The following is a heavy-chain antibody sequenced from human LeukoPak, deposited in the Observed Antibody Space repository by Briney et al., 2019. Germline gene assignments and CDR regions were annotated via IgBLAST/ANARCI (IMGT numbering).Heavy chain of an antibody. D-gene: IGHD3-22*01. CDR2: ISGSGGATT. J-gene: IGHJ4*02. CDR3: AKDSQNYYDSSGYYWGSYFDY. Sequence: GGSLRLSCAASGFTFSNYAMSWVRQAPGKGLEWVSGISGSGGATTSYADSVKGRFTISRDDSKSTLYLEMNSLRAEDTAIYYCAKDSQNYYDSSGYYWGSYFDYWGQGTLVAVSS. CDR1: GFTFSNYA. V-gene: IGHV3-23*01.